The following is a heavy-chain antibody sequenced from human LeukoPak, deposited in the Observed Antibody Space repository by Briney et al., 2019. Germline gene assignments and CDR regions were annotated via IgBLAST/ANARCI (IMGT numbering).Heavy chain of an antibody. J-gene: IGHJ4*02. CDR3: ASLGHSRGFDY. V-gene: IGHV1-46*01. CDR1: GYTFTSYY. D-gene: IGHD3-16*01. Sequence: ASVKVSCKASGYTFTSYYMHWVRQAPGQGLEWMGIINPSGGSTSYAQKFQDRVTMTRDTSTSTVYMELSSLRSEDTAVYYCASLGHSRGFDYWGQGTLVTVSS. CDR2: INPSGGST.